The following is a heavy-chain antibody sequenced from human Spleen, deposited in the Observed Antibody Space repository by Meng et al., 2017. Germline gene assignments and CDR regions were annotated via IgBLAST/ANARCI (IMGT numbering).Heavy chain of an antibody. CDR2: IYWDDDK. Sequence: QITLKESGPTLVKPTQTLTLTCTFSGFSLSTSGVGVGWIRQPPGKALEWLALIYWDDDKRHSPSLKSRLTITKDTSKNQVVLIMTNMDHVDTATYYCAHTDGDPDAFDYWGQGTLVTVSS. CDR1: GFSLSTSGVG. J-gene: IGHJ4*02. D-gene: IGHD4-17*01. V-gene: IGHV2-5*02. CDR3: AHTDGDPDAFDY.